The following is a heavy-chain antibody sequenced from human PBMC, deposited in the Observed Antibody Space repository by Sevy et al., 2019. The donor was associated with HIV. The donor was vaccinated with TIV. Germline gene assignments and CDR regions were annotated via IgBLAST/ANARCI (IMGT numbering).Heavy chain of an antibody. CDR1: GGTFSSYG. D-gene: IGHD6-19*01. J-gene: IGHJ4*02. CDR3: ARGGGNGWYYFDY. Sequence: ASVKVSCKASGGTFSSYGISWVRQAPGQWLEWMGGISPILGTVNCAQKFQGRVTITADESMKTAYMELSSLRSEDTAVYYSARGGGNGWYYFDYWGQETLVTVSS. CDR2: ISPILGTV. V-gene: IGHV1-69*13.